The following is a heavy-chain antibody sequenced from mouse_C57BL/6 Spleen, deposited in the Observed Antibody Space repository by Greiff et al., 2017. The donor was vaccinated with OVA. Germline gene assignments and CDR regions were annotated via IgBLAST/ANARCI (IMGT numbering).Heavy chain of an antibody. Sequence: EVQVVESGGGLVKPGGSLKLSCAASGFTFSSYAMSWVRQTPEKRLEWVATISDGGSYTYYPDNVKGRFTISRDNAKNNLYLQMSHLKSEDTAMYYCASWIYYDYPYFDYWGQGTTLTVSS. CDR2: ISDGGSYT. CDR1: GFTFSSYA. V-gene: IGHV5-4*01. J-gene: IGHJ2*01. CDR3: ASWIYYDYPYFDY. D-gene: IGHD2-4*01.